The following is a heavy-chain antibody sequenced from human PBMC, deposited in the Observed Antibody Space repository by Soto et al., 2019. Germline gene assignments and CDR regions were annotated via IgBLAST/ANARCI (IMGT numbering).Heavy chain of an antibody. CDR3: VRDRPRPAAIDY. J-gene: IGHJ4*02. CDR2: IRQDGTEQ. Sequence: EVQLVESGGGLVQSGGSVRLSCAASGFSISPYWMSWVRQAPGKGLEWVANIRQDGTEQFSVDSVKGRFTISRDNAENSVNLQMKSLRVEDTAVYYCVRDRPRPAAIDYWGQGALVTVFS. D-gene: IGHD2-2*01. CDR1: GFSISPYW. V-gene: IGHV3-7*01.